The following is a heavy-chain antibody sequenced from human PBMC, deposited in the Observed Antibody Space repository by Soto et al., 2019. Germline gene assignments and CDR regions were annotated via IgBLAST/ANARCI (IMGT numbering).Heavy chain of an antibody. J-gene: IGHJ4*02. D-gene: IGHD2-15*01. CDR2: ISSSSSTI. CDR1: GFTFSSYS. Sequence: PGGSLRLSCAASGFTFSSYSMNWVRQAPGKGLEWVSYISSSSSTIYYADSVKGRLTISRDNAKNSLYLQMNSLRAEDTAVYYCARDGPVVVVPVIFDYWGQGSLVIVSS. V-gene: IGHV3-48*01. CDR3: ARDGPVVVVPVIFDY.